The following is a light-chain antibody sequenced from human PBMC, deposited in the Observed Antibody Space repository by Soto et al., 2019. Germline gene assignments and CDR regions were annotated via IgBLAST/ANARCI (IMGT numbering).Light chain of an antibody. CDR3: QHYVERSPIT. V-gene: IGKV3-20*01. CDR2: GAS. CDR1: QTLMRTY. J-gene: IGKJ5*01. Sequence: EILLLQSPGTLSLSPGARAILCRRGGQTLMRTYIACYQQKPGQAPRLLISGASSRATGIPDRFSGSRSGTDFTLTISRLEHEDFALYYCQHYVERSPITFGQGTRLEIK.